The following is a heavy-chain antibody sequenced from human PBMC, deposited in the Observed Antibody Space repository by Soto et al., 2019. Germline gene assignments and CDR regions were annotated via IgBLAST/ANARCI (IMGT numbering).Heavy chain of an antibody. V-gene: IGHV4-39*02. CDR1: GGSISSSGYC. CDR2: IYYSGST. D-gene: IGHD6-6*01. Sequence: QLQLQESGPGLVKPSETLSLTCTVSGGSISSSGYCWGWVRQPPGKGLEWIGSIYYSGSTYYNPSLKRRVAVSVDTSKSLFARNFSFVSAADTAVYYCARLGSTAARPPGRWGQGTLVTVSS. CDR3: ARLGSTAARPPGR. J-gene: IGHJ4*02.